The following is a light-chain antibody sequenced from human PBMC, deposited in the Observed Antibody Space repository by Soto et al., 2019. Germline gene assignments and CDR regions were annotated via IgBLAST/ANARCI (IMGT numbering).Light chain of an antibody. CDR2: GAS. V-gene: IGKV3-20*01. J-gene: IGKJ3*01. CDR1: QSVSSNY. CDR3: QQYGSSPS. Sequence: EIVLTQSPGTLSLSPGERATLSCWASQSVSSNYLAWYQQKPGQAPRLLIYGASSRATGIPDRFSGSGSGTDFTLTIRRLEPEDFALYYCQQYGSSPSFGPGTKVDIK.